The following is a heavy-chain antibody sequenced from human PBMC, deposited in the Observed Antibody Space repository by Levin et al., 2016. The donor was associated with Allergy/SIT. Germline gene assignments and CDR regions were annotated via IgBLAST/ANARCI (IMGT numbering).Heavy chain of an antibody. CDR1: GFTFSSYS. CDR2: ISSSSSYI. D-gene: IGHD3-16*01. J-gene: IGHJ3*02. Sequence: ETLSLTCAASGFTFSSYSMNWVRQAPGKGLEWVSSISSSSSYIYYADSVKGRFTISRDNAKNSLYLQMNSLRAEDTAVYYCARRSIYYDSSDAFDIWGQGTMVTVSS. CDR3: ARRSIYYDSSDAFDI. V-gene: IGHV3-21*01.